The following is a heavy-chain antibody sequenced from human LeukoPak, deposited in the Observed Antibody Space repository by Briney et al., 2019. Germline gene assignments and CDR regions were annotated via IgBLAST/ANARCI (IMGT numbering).Heavy chain of an antibody. CDR1: GFTFSSYW. J-gene: IGHJ4*02. CDR3: ARTGGSSGWYSPALLKYYFDY. V-gene: IGHV3-7*01. CDR2: IRQDGNEK. Sequence: SGGSLKLSCAASGFTFSSYWMSWVRQAPGKGLEWVANIRQDGNEKYYVDSVKGRSTISRDNAKNSLYLQMNSLRAEDTAVYYCARTGGSSGWYSPALLKYYFDYWGQGTLVTVSS. D-gene: IGHD6-19*01.